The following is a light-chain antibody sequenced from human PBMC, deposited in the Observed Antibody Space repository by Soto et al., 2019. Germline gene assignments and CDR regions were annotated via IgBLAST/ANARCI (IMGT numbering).Light chain of an antibody. V-gene: IGKV3-20*01. CDR2: GAS. CDR1: QTISNT. CDR3: QQYGSSGT. Sequence: VMTQSPATLSVSPGDKVSLSCRANQTISNTLAWYQQKPGQAPRLLIYGASSRATGIPDRFSGSGSGTGFTLTISRLEPEDFAVYYCQQYGSSGTFGQGTKVDIK. J-gene: IGKJ1*01.